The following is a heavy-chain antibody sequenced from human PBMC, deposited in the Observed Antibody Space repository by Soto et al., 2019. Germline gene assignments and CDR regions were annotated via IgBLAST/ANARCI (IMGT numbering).Heavy chain of an antibody. Sequence: SATLSLTCAVYGGSFSGYYWSWIRQPPGKGLEWIGEINHSGSTNYNPSLKSRVTISVDTSKNQFSLKLSSVTAADTAVYYCARNGDGYNYSDYWGQGTLVTVSS. J-gene: IGHJ4*02. D-gene: IGHD5-12*01. CDR2: INHSGST. V-gene: IGHV4-34*01. CDR1: GGSFSGYY. CDR3: ARNGDGYNYSDY.